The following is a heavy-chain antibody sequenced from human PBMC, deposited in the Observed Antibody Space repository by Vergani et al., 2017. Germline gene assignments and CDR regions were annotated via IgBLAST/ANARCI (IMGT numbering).Heavy chain of an antibody. V-gene: IGHV3-7*03. CDR3: VKDHTQSNFWSGYLGL. D-gene: IGHD3-3*01. J-gene: IGHJ2*01. Sequence: EVQLVESGGGLVQPGGSLRLSCAASGFTFSSYWMSWARQAPGKGLEWVANIKQDGSEKYYVDSVKGRFTISRDNAKNSLYLQMNSLRAEDTAVYYCVKDHTQSNFWSGYLGLWGRGTLVTVSS. CDR1: GFTFSSYW. CDR2: IKQDGSEK.